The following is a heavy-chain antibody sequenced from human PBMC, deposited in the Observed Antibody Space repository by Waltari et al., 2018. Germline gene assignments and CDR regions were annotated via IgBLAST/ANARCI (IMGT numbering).Heavy chain of an antibody. CDR3: ARSDYGDYSYYFDY. J-gene: IGHJ4*02. Sequence: EVQLVESGGGLVQPGGYLSLPCSASGFTVRSPNSNWVRRAPGKGLEWVSVIYSGGSTYYADSVKGRFTISRHNSKNTLYLQMNSLRAEDTAVYYCARSDYGDYSYYFDYWGQGTLVTVSS. D-gene: IGHD4-17*01. CDR2: IYSGGST. V-gene: IGHV3-53*04. CDR1: GFTVRSPN.